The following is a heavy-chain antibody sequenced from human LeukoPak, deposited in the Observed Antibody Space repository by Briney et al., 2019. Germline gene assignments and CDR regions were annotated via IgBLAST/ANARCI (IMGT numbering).Heavy chain of an antibody. D-gene: IGHD2-2*01. V-gene: IGHV1-58*02. Sequence: SVKVSCTASGFTFTSSAMQWVRQVRGQRLEWIGWIVVGSGNTNYAQKFQERVTITRDMSTSTAYMELSSLRSEDTAVYYCAATGPVYCSSTSCSPYYYGMDVWGQGTTVTVSS. CDR1: GFTFTSSA. CDR2: IVVGSGNT. CDR3: AATGPVYCSSTSCSPYYYGMDV. J-gene: IGHJ6*02.